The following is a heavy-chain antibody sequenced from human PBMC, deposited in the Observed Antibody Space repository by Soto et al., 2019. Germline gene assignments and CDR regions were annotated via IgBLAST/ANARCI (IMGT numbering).Heavy chain of an antibody. CDR1: GGSISSGSYY. CDR2: IYYGGNT. Sequence: QVQLQESGPGLVKPSQTLSLTCTVSGGSISSGSYYWSWIRQHPGKGLEWIGYIYYGGNTYYNPSLEGRVSISVDTSKNQFSLKVNSVTAADTAVYYCATDFGSGSYYPDYWGQGTLVTVSS. V-gene: IGHV4-31*03. D-gene: IGHD3-10*01. CDR3: ATDFGSGSYYPDY. J-gene: IGHJ4*02.